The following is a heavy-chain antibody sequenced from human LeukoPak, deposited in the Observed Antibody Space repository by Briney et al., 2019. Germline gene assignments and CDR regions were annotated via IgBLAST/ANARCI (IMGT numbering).Heavy chain of an antibody. D-gene: IGHD2-8*01. J-gene: IGHJ4*02. CDR2: IYYCGST. V-gene: IGHV4-61*05. Sequence: SETLSLTCTVSGGSISSSTYYWGWIRQPPGKGLEWIGYIYYCGSTNYNPSLKSRVTISVDTSKNQFSLKLSSVTAADTAVYYSARHAPLYCTNGVCYYFDYWGQGTLVTVSS. CDR3: ARHAPLYCTNGVCYYFDY. CDR1: GGSISSSTYY.